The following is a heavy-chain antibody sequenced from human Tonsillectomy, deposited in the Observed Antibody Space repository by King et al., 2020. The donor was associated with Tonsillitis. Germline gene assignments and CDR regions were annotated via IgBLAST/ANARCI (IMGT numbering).Heavy chain of an antibody. V-gene: IGHV3-21*01. Sequence: VQLVESGGGLVKPGGSLRLSCAASGFTFSSYSMNWVRQAPGKGLEWVSSISSSSSYIYYADSVKGRFTISRDNAKNSLYLQMNSLRAEDTAVYYCARGGYSGYDPTFDYWGQGTLVTVSS. D-gene: IGHD5-12*01. CDR1: GFTFSSYS. J-gene: IGHJ4*02. CDR2: ISSSSSYI. CDR3: ARGGYSGYDPTFDY.